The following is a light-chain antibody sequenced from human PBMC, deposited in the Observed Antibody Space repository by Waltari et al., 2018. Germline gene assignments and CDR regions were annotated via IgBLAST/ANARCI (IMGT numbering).Light chain of an antibody. CDR3: CSYAGLGTYV. CDR1: TSAVGHYDL. Sequence: QSALTQPASVSGTPGQSIPISCTGTTSAVGHYDLVSWYQQPPGKAPKPLICEVIKRPSGVSSRFSGSKSGNTASLTISGLQAEDEADYYCCSYAGLGTYVFGSGTKVTVL. J-gene: IGLJ1*01. V-gene: IGLV2-23*02. CDR2: EVI.